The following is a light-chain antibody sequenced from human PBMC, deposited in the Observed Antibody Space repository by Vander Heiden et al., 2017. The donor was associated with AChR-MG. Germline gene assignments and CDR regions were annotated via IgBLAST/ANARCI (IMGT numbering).Light chain of an antibody. CDR1: KSVSSSY. Sequence: EIALTQSPGTRSLSPGERATSSCRASKSVSSSYLAWYQQKPGQAPRRLIYGASSRATGIPDRFSGSGSGTDFTLTISRLEPEDFAVYYCQQYGSSQGFTFGPGTKVDIK. CDR2: GAS. V-gene: IGKV3-20*01. J-gene: IGKJ3*01. CDR3: QQYGSSQGFT.